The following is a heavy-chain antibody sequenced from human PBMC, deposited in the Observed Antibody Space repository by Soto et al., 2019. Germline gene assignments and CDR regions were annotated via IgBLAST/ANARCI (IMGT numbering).Heavy chain of an antibody. V-gene: IGHV3-30*18. CDR3: AKVRIAPAKPFYFDS. J-gene: IGHJ4*02. D-gene: IGHD6-13*01. Sequence: QVQLVESGGGVVQPGRSLRLSCVASGFTFNNYAFHWVRQAPGTGLEWVAVISNDGSDKYYADSVKGRFTISRDSSKNTLQLQMDSLRAEDTAVYYCAKVRIAPAKPFYFDSWGQGTLVTVSS. CDR1: GFTFNNYA. CDR2: ISNDGSDK.